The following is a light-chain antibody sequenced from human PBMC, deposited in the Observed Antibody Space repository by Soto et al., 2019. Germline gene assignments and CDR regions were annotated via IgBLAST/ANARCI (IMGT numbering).Light chain of an antibody. Sequence: DIQMTQAPSSLSASVGDRVTITCRARKDISTYFAWYQQKPGKVPKLLISAAYTLQSGVPPRFSGSGSGTDFTLTISSLQPEDGATYNCQKYDNAPLTFGGGTKVEIK. V-gene: IGKV1-27*01. J-gene: IGKJ4*01. CDR1: KDISTY. CDR3: QKYDNAPLT. CDR2: AAY.